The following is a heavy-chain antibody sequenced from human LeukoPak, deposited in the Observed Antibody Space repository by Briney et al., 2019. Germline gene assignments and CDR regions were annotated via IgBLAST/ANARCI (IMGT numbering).Heavy chain of an antibody. V-gene: IGHV1-18*01. CDR1: GYKFTSYD. D-gene: IGHD4-23*01. J-gene: IGHJ3*01. CDR2: VKPYNGNT. Sequence: ASVKVSCKASGYKFTSYDIAWVRQAPGHGLEWMGWVKPYNGNTNYAQRLQGRVSVTTDTSTSTAYMEVRNLRSGDTAVYFCARETPDAFDVWGQGTTITVSS. CDR3: ARETPDAFDV.